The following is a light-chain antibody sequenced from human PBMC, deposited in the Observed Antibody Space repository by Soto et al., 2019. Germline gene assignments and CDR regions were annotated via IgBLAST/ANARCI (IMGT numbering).Light chain of an antibody. CDR1: GSDIGGYNF. CDR3: SSYAGTNNRDV. V-gene: IGLV2-8*01. Sequence: QSALTQPPSASGSPGQSVTISCTGTGSDIGGYNFVSWYQQHPGKVPKLLIYEVNKRPSGVPDRFSGSKSGNTASLTVSGLQADDEADYYFSSYAGTNNRDVFGTGTKVTVL. CDR2: EVN. J-gene: IGLJ1*01.